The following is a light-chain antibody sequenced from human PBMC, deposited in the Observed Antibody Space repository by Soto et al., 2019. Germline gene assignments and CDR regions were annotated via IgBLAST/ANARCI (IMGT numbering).Light chain of an antibody. J-gene: IGLJ1*01. Sequence: QSALTQPASVSGSPGQSITISCTGTSSDVGGYNHVSWYHQHPGKAPKLIIFEVRHRPSGVSDRFSASKSGNTASLTISGVQTEDEAVYYCSSYASSSSYAFGTGTKVTVL. CDR3: SSYASSSSYA. CDR2: EVR. CDR1: SSDVGGYNH. V-gene: IGLV2-14*01.